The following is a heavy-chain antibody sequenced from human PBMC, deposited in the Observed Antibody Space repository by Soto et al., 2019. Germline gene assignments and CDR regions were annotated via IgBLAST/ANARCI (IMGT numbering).Heavy chain of an antibody. CDR1: GFTFSDHY. CDR2: SSNSGSFA. J-gene: IGHJ4*02. CDR3: VRSGDNYNILDY. V-gene: IGHV3-11*06. Sequence: GGSLRLSCAASGFTFSDHYMSWIRQAPGKGLEWIGYSSNSGSFARYADSVKGRFSISRDNAKNSLFLQINSLRGDDTAIYYCVRSGDNYNILDYWGQGTPVTVSS. D-gene: IGHD3-9*01.